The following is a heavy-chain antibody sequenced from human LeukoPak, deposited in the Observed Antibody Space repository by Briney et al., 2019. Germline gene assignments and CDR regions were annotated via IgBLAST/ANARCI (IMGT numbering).Heavy chain of an antibody. D-gene: IGHD3-22*01. CDR2: IYYSGST. CDR1: GGSISSYY. V-gene: IGHV4-59*08. Sequence: SETLSLTCTVSGGSISSYYWSWIRQPPGKGLEWIGYIYYSGSTNYNPSLKSRVTISVDTSKNQFSLKLSSVTAADTAVYYCARHVPDRSGYYSYYYYGMDVWGQGTTVTVSS. CDR3: ARHVPDRSGYYSYYYYGMDV. J-gene: IGHJ6*02.